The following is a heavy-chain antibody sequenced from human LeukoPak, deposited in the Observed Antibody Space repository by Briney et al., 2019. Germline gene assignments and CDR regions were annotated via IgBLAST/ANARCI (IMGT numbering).Heavy chain of an antibody. Sequence: ASVKVSCKASGYTFTSYDINWVRQATGQGLEWMGWVNPNSGNTGYAQKFQGRVTMTRNTSISTAYMELSSLRSEDTAVYYCARVGYDILTGPEDYFDYWGQGTLVTVSS. CDR1: GYTFTSYD. D-gene: IGHD3-9*01. V-gene: IGHV1-8*01. CDR2: VNPNSGNT. J-gene: IGHJ4*02. CDR3: ARVGYDILTGPEDYFDY.